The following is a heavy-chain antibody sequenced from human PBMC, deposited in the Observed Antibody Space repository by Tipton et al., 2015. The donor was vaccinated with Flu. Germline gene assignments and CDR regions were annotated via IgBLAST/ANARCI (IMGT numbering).Heavy chain of an antibody. D-gene: IGHD3-10*01. J-gene: IGHJ4*02. CDR2: IFPGDSDT. V-gene: IGHV5-51*01. CDR3: ARVTPLDGMVRGVILDY. Sequence: VQLVQSGAEVKKPGESLKISCKGSGYSFTSYWIGWVRQMPGKGLECMGIIFPGDSDTRYSPSFQGHATISADKSISTAYLQWSSLKASDTAMYYCARVTPLDGMVRGVILDYWGQGTLVTVSS. CDR1: GYSFTSYW.